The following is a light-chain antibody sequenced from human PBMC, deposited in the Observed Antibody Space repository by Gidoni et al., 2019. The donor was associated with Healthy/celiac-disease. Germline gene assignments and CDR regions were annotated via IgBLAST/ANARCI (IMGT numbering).Light chain of an antibody. Sequence: AIQMTQSPSSLSASVGDRVTITCRASQGIRNDLGWYQQKPGKAHKLLIYAASSLQSGVPSRFSGSGSGTDFTLTISSLQPEDFATYYCLQDYNYPTFGGGTKVEIK. CDR3: LQDYNYPT. J-gene: IGKJ4*01. CDR2: AAS. CDR1: QGIRND. V-gene: IGKV1-6*01.